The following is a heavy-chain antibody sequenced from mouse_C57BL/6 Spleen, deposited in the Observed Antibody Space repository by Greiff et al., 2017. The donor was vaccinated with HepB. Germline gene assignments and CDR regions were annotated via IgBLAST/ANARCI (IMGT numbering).Heavy chain of an antibody. V-gene: IGHV1-15*01. CDR1: GYTFTDYE. CDR2: IDPETGGT. D-gene: IGHD1-1*02. CDR3: TRWGWGYFDY. Sequence: QVQLKESGAELVRPGASVTLSCKASGYTFTDYEMHWVKQTPVHGLEWIGAIDPETGGTAYNQKFKGKAILTADKSSSTAYMELRSLTSEDSAVYYCTRWGWGYFDYWGQGTTLTVSS. J-gene: IGHJ2*01.